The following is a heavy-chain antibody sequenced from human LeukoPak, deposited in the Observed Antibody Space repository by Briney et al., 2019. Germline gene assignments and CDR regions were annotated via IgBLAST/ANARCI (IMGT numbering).Heavy chain of an antibody. V-gene: IGHV3-21*01. CDR3: ARDYYYMDV. CDR1: GFTFSSYA. J-gene: IGHJ6*03. CDR2: ISTTGGST. Sequence: GGSLRLSCAASGFTFSSYAMTWVRQAPGKGLEWVSGISTTGGSTYYTDSVKGRFAISRDNAKNSLYLQMNSLRAEDTAVYYCARDYYYMDVWGKGTTVTVSS.